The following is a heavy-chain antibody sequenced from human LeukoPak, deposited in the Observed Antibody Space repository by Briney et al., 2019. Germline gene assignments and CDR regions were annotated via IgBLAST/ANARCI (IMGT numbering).Heavy chain of an antibody. Sequence: SQTLSLTCTVSGGSISSGDCYWSWIRQPPGKGLEWIGYIYYSGSTYYNPSLKSRVTISVDTSKNQFSLKLSSVTAADTAVYYCARGVMVRGVSFDYWGQGTLVTVSS. J-gene: IGHJ4*02. D-gene: IGHD3-10*01. CDR2: IYYSGST. CDR1: GGSISSGDCY. CDR3: ARGVMVRGVSFDY. V-gene: IGHV4-30-4*01.